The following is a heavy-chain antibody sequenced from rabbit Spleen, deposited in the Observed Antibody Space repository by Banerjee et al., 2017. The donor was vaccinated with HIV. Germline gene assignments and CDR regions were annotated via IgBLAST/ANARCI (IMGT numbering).Heavy chain of an antibody. CDR2: IDPVFGIT. Sequence: QSLEESGGDLVKPGASLTLTCTASGFSFSSSDYMNWVRQAPGKGLEWIGYIDPVFGITYYANWVNGRFSISRENAQNTLFLQMTSLTAADTATYFCARDGAGGSYFALWGPGTLVTVS. CDR3: ARDGAGGSYFAL. V-gene: IGHV1S40*01. J-gene: IGHJ4*01. D-gene: IGHD8-1*01. CDR1: GFSFSSSDY.